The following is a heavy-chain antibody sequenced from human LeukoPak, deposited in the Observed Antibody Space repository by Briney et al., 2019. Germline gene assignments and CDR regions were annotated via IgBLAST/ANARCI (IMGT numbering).Heavy chain of an antibody. D-gene: IGHD3-16*02. J-gene: IGHJ4*02. Sequence: GASVKVSCKASGYTFTSYYMHWVRQAPGQGLEWMGIINPSGGSTSYAQKFQGRVTMTRDTSTSTVYMKLSSLRSEDTAVYYCAREYITFGGVIVMPFDYWGQGTLVTVSS. CDR2: INPSGGST. V-gene: IGHV1-46*01. CDR3: AREYITFGGVIVMPFDY. CDR1: GYTFTSYY.